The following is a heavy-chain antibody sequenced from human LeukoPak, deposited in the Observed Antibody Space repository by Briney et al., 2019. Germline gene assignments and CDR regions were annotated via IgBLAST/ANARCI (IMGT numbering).Heavy chain of an antibody. CDR1: GGSLSSYY. D-gene: IGHD6-13*01. Sequence: SETLSLTCTVSGGSLSSYYWSWIRQPPGKGLEWIGYIYYSGSANYNPSLKSRVTISVDTSKNQFSLKLSSVTAADTAVYYCARVAGYYCGMDVWGQGTTVTVSS. V-gene: IGHV4-59*01. CDR3: ARVAGYYCGMDV. CDR2: IYYSGSA. J-gene: IGHJ6*02.